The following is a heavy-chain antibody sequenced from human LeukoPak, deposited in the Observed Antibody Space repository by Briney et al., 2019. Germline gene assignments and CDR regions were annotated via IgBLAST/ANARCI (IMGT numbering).Heavy chain of an antibody. V-gene: IGHV1-69*05. Sequence: SSVKVSCKASGGTFSSHAISWVRQAPGQGLEWMGRIIPIFGTANYAQKFQGRVTITTDESTSTAYMELSSLRSEDTAVYYCARERPEMATPFDYWGQGTLVTVSS. CDR1: GGTFSSHA. J-gene: IGHJ4*02. CDR3: ARERPEMATPFDY. CDR2: IIPIFGTA. D-gene: IGHD5-24*01.